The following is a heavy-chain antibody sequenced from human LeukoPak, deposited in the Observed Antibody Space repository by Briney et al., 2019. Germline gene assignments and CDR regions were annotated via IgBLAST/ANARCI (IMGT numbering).Heavy chain of an antibody. CDR2: ISAYNGNT. Sequence: ASVKVSCKASGYTFTSYGISWMRQAPGQGLEWMGWISAYNGNTNYAQKLQGRVTMTTDTSTSTAYMELRSLRSDDTAVYYCAREGYCSSTSCYRAIDYWGQGTLVTVSS. J-gene: IGHJ4*02. V-gene: IGHV1-18*01. D-gene: IGHD2-2*01. CDR3: AREGYCSSTSCYRAIDY. CDR1: GYTFTSYG.